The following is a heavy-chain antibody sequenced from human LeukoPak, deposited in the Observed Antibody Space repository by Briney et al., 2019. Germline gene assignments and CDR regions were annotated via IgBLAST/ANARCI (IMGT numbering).Heavy chain of an antibody. J-gene: IGHJ6*03. D-gene: IGHD6-6*01. Sequence: APVKVSCKASGYTFTDYYMHWVRQAPGQGLEWMGWINPYSGGTNYEQKFQGRVTMTRDTSISTAYMEVSRVRSDDTAMYYCARGSSTRVYYYYYMDVWGKGTTVTVSS. CDR2: INPYSGGT. V-gene: IGHV1-2*02. CDR3: ARGSSTRVYYYYYMDV. CDR1: GYTFTDYY.